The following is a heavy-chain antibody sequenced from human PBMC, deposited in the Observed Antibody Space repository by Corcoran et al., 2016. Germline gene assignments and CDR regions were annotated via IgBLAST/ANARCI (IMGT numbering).Heavy chain of an antibody. CDR3: ARDPQPNSDCDWLLRNYYYYGMDV. CDR2: IWYDGSNK. J-gene: IGHJ6*02. CDR1: GFTFSSYG. D-gene: IGHD3-9*01. V-gene: IGHV3-33*01. Sequence: QVQLVESGGGVVQPGRSLRLSCAASGFTFSSYGMHWVRQATGKGLEWVAVIWYDGSNKYYADSVKGRFTISRDNSKNTLYLQMNSLRAEDTAVYYCARDPQPNSDCDWLLRNYYYYGMDVWGQGTTVTVSS.